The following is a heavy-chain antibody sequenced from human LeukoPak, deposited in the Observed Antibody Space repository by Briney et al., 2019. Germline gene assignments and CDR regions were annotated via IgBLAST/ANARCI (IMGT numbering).Heavy chain of an antibody. J-gene: IGHJ4*01. CDR2: IYYSGST. CDR1: GCSSSSSSYY. D-gene: IGHD4-17*01. V-gene: IGHV4-39*07. CDR3: ARESPTGDYEDY. Sequence: PSETLSLTCTVSGCSSSSSSYYWGWIRQPPGKGLEWIGSIYYSGSTYYNPSLKSRVTISVDTSKNQFSLKLSSVTAADTAVYYCARESPTGDYEDYWGQGTLVTVSS.